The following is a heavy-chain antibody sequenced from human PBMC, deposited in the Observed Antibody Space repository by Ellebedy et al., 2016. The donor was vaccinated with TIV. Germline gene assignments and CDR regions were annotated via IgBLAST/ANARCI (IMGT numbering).Heavy chain of an antibody. D-gene: IGHD1-26*01. CDR1: GFSFSGYE. Sequence: GESLKISCAASGFSFSGYEMNWVRQAPGKGLEWVALLSYDESSKYAESVKGRFTISRDNAKNSLYLQMNSLRAEDTAMYYCARDLVTYRIVRTTTFGYWGQGTLVTVSS. CDR2: LSYDESSK. J-gene: IGHJ4*02. V-gene: IGHV3-30*03. CDR3: ARDLVTYRIVRTTTFGY.